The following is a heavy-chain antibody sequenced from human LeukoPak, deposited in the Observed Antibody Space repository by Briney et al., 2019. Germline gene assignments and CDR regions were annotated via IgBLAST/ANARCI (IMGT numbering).Heavy chain of an antibody. J-gene: IGHJ4*02. Sequence: AGGSLRLSCAVSGFTFSDYYMSWIRQAPGKGLEWVAYISSGGSTISHADSVKGRFTISRDNAENSLYLQINSLRVEDTAVYYYARRAADGRCFDYWGQGTLVTVSS. CDR2: ISSGGSTI. V-gene: IGHV3-11*01. CDR3: ARRAADGRCFDY. CDR1: GFTFSDYY. D-gene: IGHD6-13*01.